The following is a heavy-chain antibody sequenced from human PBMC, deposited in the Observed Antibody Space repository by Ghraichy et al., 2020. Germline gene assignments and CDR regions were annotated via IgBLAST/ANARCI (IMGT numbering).Heavy chain of an antibody. Sequence: GESLNISCAAFGFRYSDYYMSWIRQAPGKGLEWVSYISSSGITIYYADSVKGRFTSSRDYAKKTLYLQMNSLRAEDTAVYFCARVYATLYGMDVWGQGTTVTVSS. CDR2: ISSSGITI. J-gene: IGHJ6*02. D-gene: IGHD2-8*01. CDR3: ARVYATLYGMDV. CDR1: GFRYSDYY. V-gene: IGHV3-11*01.